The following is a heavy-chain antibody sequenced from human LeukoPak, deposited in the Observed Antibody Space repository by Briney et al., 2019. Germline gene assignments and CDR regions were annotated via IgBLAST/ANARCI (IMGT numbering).Heavy chain of an antibody. Sequence: SETLSLTCSVSGGSISSRFYYWGWIRQPPGKGLEWIGSIYHSGSTYFNPSLKSRVTISVDTSQNQFSLKLSSVTAADTAVYFYARRASGTQHFDNWGQGTLVTVPS. J-gene: IGHJ4*02. D-gene: IGHD3-10*01. V-gene: IGHV4-39*01. CDR1: GGSISSRFYY. CDR3: ARRASGTQHFDN. CDR2: IYHSGST.